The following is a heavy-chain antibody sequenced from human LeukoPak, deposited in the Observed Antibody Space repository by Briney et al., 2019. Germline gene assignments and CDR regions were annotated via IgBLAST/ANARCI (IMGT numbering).Heavy chain of an antibody. CDR2: IYTSGST. CDR3: ARRKNRYCSGGSCNDAFDI. D-gene: IGHD2-15*01. J-gene: IGHJ3*02. V-gene: IGHV4-4*09. Sequence: SETLSLTCTVSGGSISSYYRSWIRQPPGKGLEWIGYIYTSGSTNYNPSLKSRVTISVDTSKNQFSLKLSSVTAADTAVYYCARRKNRYCSGGSCNDAFDIWGQGTMVTVSS. CDR1: GGSISSYY.